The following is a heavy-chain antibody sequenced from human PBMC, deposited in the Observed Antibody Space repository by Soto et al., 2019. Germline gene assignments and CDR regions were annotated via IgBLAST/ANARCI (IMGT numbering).Heavy chain of an antibody. CDR1: GFTFSNAW. CDR2: IKSKTDGGTT. CDR3: TTDLLGIVVVPVFDY. Sequence: GGSLRLSCAASGFTFSNAWMSWVRQAPGKGLEWVGRIKSKTDGGTTDYAAPVKGRFTISRDDSKNTLYLQMNSLKTEDTAVYYCTTDLLGIVVVPVFDYWGQGTLVTVSS. D-gene: IGHD2-2*01. J-gene: IGHJ4*02. V-gene: IGHV3-15*01.